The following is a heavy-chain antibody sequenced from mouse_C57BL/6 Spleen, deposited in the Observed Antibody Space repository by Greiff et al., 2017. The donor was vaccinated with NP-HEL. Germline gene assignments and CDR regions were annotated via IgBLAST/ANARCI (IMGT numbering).Heavy chain of an antibody. CDR2: IYPGSGNT. CDR3: ARERGYYGSSYDWYFDV. V-gene: IGHV1-66*01. Sequence: QVQLKQSGPELVKPGASVKISCKASGYSFTSYYIHWVKQRPGQGLEWIGWIYPGSGNTKYNEKFKGKATLTADTSSSTAYMQLSSLTSEDSAVYYCARERGYYGSSYDWYFDVWGTGTTVTVSS. D-gene: IGHD1-1*01. CDR1: GYSFTSYY. J-gene: IGHJ1*03.